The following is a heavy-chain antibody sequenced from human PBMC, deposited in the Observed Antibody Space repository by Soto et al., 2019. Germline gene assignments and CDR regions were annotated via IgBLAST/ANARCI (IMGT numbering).Heavy chain of an antibody. Sequence: XSVKVSCNASGYPFTGYYMHWVRQAPGQGLEWMGWINPNSGGTNYAQKFQGRVTMTRDTSISTAYMELSRLRSDDTAVYYCSRNGHILTGYRNFEYWGQGTLVTVSS. D-gene: IGHD3-9*01. J-gene: IGHJ4*02. V-gene: IGHV1-2*02. CDR2: INPNSGGT. CDR3: SRNGHILTGYRNFEY. CDR1: GYPFTGYY.